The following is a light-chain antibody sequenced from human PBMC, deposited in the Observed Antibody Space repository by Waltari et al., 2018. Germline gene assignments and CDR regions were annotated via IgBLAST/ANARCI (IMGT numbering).Light chain of an antibody. CDR3: QSYDSDEGVV. V-gene: IGLV6-57*03. CDR2: EDN. Sequence: SLLTQPHSVSESPGKTVTISCTRTSDSIASHYVQWYQQRPGSAPTTLIFEDNQRPSGVPDRFSGSIDSSSNSASLTISGLKTEDEALYYCQSYDSDEGVVFGGGTKLTVL. J-gene: IGLJ2*01. CDR1: SDSIASHY.